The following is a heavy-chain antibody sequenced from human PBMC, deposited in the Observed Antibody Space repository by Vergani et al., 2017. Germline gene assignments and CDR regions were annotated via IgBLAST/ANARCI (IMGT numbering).Heavy chain of an antibody. J-gene: IGHJ4*02. CDR3: YTDYHDY. CDR2: IRSKNDGGTA. D-gene: IGHD2-2*02. CDR1: GFTFSSYA. Sequence: EVQLLESGGGLVQPGGSLRLSCAASGFTFSSYAMSWVRQVPGKGLEWIGRIRSKNDGGTADYAAPLKGRFTISRDDSKDSAFLLVNNLKTEDTAVYFCYTDYHDYWGQGTLVTVSS. V-gene: IGHV3-15*01.